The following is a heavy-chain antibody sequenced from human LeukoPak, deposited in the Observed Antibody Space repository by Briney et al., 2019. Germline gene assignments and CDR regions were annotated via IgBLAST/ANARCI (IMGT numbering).Heavy chain of an antibody. Sequence: GGSLRLSCAASGFTFSSYWMHWVRQVPGKGLVWVSRINSDGSSTNYADSVKGRFTISRDNAKNSLFLQMNSLRAEDTAVYYCARGDSWNSYYYYYMDVWGKGTSVTVSS. V-gene: IGHV3-74*01. CDR2: INSDGSST. CDR3: ARGDSWNSYYYYYMDV. D-gene: IGHD1-7*01. CDR1: GFTFSSYW. J-gene: IGHJ6*03.